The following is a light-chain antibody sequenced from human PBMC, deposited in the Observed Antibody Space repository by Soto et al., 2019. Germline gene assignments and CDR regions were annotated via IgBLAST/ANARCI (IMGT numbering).Light chain of an antibody. CDR2: ASY. V-gene: IGKV1-39*01. Sequence: DILMTQAPSSLSASIGGSVSITCRASENIYSYLNWYQQKPGTAPKLLIYASYSLRGGVPARFSGSGSGTDVTLTISSLQPDDCATYYCQQSYSIPRTFGGGTKVDIE. CDR1: ENIYSY. J-gene: IGKJ4*01. CDR3: QQSYSIPRT.